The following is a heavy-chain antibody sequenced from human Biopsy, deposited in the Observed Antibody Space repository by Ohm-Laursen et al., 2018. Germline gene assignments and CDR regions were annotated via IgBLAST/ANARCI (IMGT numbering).Heavy chain of an antibody. CDR1: GFNFAEYA. CDR3: GKDGRVDSSNWRRGYYFDY. V-gene: IGHV3-9*01. J-gene: IGHJ4*02. CDR2: INWISGMR. Sequence: SLRLSCAASGFNFAEYAMHWVRQAPGKGLEWVAGINWISGMREYAGSVKGRFTVSRDNAKNSLYLQMNSLRPKDTAVYYCGKDGRVDSSNWRRGYYFDYWGQGTLVTVSS. D-gene: IGHD6-13*01.